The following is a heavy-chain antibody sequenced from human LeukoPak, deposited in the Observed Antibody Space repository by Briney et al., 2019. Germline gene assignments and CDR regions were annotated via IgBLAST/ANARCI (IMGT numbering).Heavy chain of an antibody. D-gene: IGHD6-6*01. CDR2: ISYDGSNK. CDR1: GFTXSSYG. V-gene: IGHV3-30*18. Sequence: XLRLSXXASGFTXSSYGMHWVRQAPGKGLEWVAVISYDGSNKYYADSVKGRFTISRDNSKNTLYLQMNSLRAEDTAVYYCAKEHSSSSRFDYWGQGTLVTVSS. J-gene: IGHJ4*02. CDR3: AKEHSSSSRFDY.